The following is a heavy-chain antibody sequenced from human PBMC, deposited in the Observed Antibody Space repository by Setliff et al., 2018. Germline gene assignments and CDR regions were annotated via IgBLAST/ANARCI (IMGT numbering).Heavy chain of an antibody. D-gene: IGHD6-19*01. CDR3: ARSRTIAVKGGVFAV. J-gene: IGHJ2*01. Sequence: SETLSLTCSVSGASISSDGYYWSWIRQYPGKGLEWIGYIYYSGSTYYNPSLKSRVTISLDTSENQFSLELTSVTAAGTAVYYCARSRTIAVKGGVFAVWGRGTLVTVSS. CDR1: GASISSDGYY. CDR2: IYYSGST. V-gene: IGHV4-31*03.